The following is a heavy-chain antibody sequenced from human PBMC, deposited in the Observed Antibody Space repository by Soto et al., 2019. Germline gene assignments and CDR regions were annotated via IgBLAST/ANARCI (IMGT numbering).Heavy chain of an antibody. V-gene: IGHV1-8*01. D-gene: IGHD6-6*01. Sequence: GASVKVSCKASGYTFTSYDINWVRQATGQGLEWMGWMNPNSGNTGYAQKFQGRVTMTRNTSISTAYMELSSLRSEDTAVYYCARAHEGYSSSSNDYYYYMDVWGKGTTVTVSS. CDR3: ARAHEGYSSSSNDYYYYMDV. CDR1: GYTFTSYD. J-gene: IGHJ6*03. CDR2: MNPNSGNT.